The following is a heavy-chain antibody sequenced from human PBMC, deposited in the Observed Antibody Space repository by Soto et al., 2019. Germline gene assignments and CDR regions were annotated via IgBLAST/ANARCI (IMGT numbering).Heavy chain of an antibody. V-gene: IGHV1-2*02. CDR3: ARDVGGSYYQIDY. Sequence: GASVKVSCKASGCTFTGYYMHWVRQAPGQGLEWMGWINPNSGGTNYAQKFQGRVTMTRDTSISTAYMELSRLRSDDTAVYYCARDVGGSYYQIDYWGQGTLVTVSS. J-gene: IGHJ4*02. D-gene: IGHD1-26*01. CDR2: INPNSGGT. CDR1: GCTFTGYY.